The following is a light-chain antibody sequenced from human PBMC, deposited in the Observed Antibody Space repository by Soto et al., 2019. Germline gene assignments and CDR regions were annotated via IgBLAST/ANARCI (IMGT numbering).Light chain of an antibody. V-gene: IGKV3-20*01. CDR2: GTS. CDR1: QSVSSSH. Sequence: EIVLTQSPGTLSLSPGERATLSCRASQSVSSSHLAWYQQRLGQAPRLLMYGTSNRATGIPDRFSGSRSGTDFTLTITRLEPEDFAVYYCQQYSSTPGTFGQGTKVDI. J-gene: IGKJ1*01. CDR3: QQYSSTPGT.